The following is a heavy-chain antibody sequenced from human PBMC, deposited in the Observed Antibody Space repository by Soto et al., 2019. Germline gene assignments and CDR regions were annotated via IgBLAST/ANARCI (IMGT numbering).Heavy chain of an antibody. CDR1: GFTFSSYA. J-gene: IGHJ6*02. D-gene: IGHD3-3*01. CDR2: ISYDGSNK. V-gene: IGHV3-30-3*01. CDR3: ARGEDVLRFLEWLLPYYYYGMDV. Sequence: QVQLVESGGGVVQPGRSLRLSCAASGFTFSSYAMHWVRQAPGKGLEWVAVISYDGSNKYYADSVKGRFTISRDNSKKPLYLQMSSMRAEDTAVYYCARGEDVLRFLEWLLPYYYYGMDVWGQGTTVTVSS.